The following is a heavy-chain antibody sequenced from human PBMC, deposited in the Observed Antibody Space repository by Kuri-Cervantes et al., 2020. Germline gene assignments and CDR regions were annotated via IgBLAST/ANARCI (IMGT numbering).Heavy chain of an antibody. D-gene: IGHD5-18*01. Sequence: GGSLRLSCAASGFTFSSYGMHWVCQAPGKGLEWVAVISYDGSNKYYADSVKGRFTISRDNSKNTLYLQMNSLRAEDTAVYYCAKEYRGTAMPLGYWGQGTLVTVSS. CDR1: GFTFSSYG. J-gene: IGHJ4*02. CDR2: ISYDGSNK. V-gene: IGHV3-30*18. CDR3: AKEYRGTAMPLGY.